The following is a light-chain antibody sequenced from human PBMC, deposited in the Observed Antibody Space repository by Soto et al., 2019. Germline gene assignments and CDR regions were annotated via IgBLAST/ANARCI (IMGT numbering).Light chain of an antibody. Sequence: DIQMTQSPSSLSASIRDRFTITCRASQSITSYLNWYQRKPGKAPKLLIYAASSLQSGVPSRFSGSGSGTEFTLTISTLQPEDFATFYCQQSYSVPLTFGGGTKVDIK. CDR1: QSITSY. CDR3: QQSYSVPLT. CDR2: AAS. J-gene: IGKJ4*01. V-gene: IGKV1-39*01.